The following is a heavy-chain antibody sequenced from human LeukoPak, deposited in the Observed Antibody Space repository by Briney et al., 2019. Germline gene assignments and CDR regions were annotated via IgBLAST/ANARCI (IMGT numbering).Heavy chain of an antibody. D-gene: IGHD3-10*01. V-gene: IGHV3-23*01. J-gene: IGHJ4*02. CDR2: ISGDGYST. CDR3: AKDFGRNLGGPGY. Sequence: GGSLRLSCAASGFTFSTYTMAWVRQAPGGGLEWVSGISGDGYSTCYADSVKGRFAISRDNSKSTLYLQMNSLRAEDTAVYYCAKDFGRNLGGPGYWGRGTRVTVSS. CDR1: GFTFSTYT.